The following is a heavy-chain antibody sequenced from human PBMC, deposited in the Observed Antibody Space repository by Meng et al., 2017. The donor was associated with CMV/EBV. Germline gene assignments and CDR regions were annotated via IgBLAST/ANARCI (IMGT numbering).Heavy chain of an antibody. CDR2: IYYSGST. CDR3: ASGPNWNYFDY. V-gene: IGHV4-59*01. Sequence: LRLSCTVSGGSISSYYWSWIRQPPGKGLEWIGYIYYSGSTNYNPSLKSRVTISVDTSKNQFSLKLSSVTAADTAVYYCASGPNWNYFDYWGQGTLVTVSS. J-gene: IGHJ4*02. D-gene: IGHD1-1*01. CDR1: GGSISSYY.